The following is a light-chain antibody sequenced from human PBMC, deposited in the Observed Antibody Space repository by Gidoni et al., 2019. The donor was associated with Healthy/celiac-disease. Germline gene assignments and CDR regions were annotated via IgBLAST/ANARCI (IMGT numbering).Light chain of an antibody. J-gene: IGKJ1*01. CDR3: MQALQTPPWT. CDR2: LGS. V-gene: IGKV2-28*01. CDR1: QSLLHSNGYNY. Sequence: DIVMTQSPLSLPVTPGEPASISCRSSQSLLHSNGYNYLDWYLQKPGQSPQLLIYLGSNRASGVPDGFSGSGSGTDFTLKISRVEAEDVGVYYCMQALQTPPWTFXQXTKVEIK.